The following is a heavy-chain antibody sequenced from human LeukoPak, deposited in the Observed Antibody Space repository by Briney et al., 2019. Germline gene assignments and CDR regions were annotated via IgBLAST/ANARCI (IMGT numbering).Heavy chain of an antibody. CDR3: AQTSGMGPAFDI. D-gene: IGHD3-16*01. CDR2: IYNGRST. V-gene: IGHV3-66*02. Sequence: PGGSLRLSCAASGISVTKNYISWVRQAPGKRLEWVSYIYNGRSTYYADSVKGRFTISTDTSENTLYLQMNSLRPEDTAVYYCAQTSGMGPAFDIWGQGTMVTVSS. J-gene: IGHJ3*02. CDR1: GISVTKNY.